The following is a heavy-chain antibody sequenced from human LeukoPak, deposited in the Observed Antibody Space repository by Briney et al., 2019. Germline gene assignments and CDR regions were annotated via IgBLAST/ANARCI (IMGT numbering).Heavy chain of an antibody. CDR2: IKAGRDIT. J-gene: IGHJ4*02. CDR1: GCTFTVYH. V-gene: IGHV1-46*01. D-gene: IGHD2-8*01. Sequence: ASVKVSCKASGCTFTVYHMHWVRQAPGQGLEWMGIIKAGRDITLYAQKFQGRVTVTRDTSTSTVYMELSSLRSEDMAVYYCAREGPNMYYFDNWGQGTLVTVSS. CDR3: AREGPNMYYFDN.